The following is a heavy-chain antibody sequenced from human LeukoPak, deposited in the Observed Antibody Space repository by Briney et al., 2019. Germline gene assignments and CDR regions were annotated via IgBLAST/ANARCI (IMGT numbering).Heavy chain of an antibody. CDR3: ARDAGVYYDSSGPDY. D-gene: IGHD3-22*01. J-gene: IGHJ4*02. Sequence: ASVKVSCKASGYTFTSYGISWVRQAPGQGLEWMGWISAYNGNTNYAQKLQGRVTMTTDTSTSTAYMELRSLRSDDTAVYYCARDAGVYYDSSGPDYWGQGTLVTVSS. CDR1: GYTFTSYG. V-gene: IGHV1-18*01. CDR2: ISAYNGNT.